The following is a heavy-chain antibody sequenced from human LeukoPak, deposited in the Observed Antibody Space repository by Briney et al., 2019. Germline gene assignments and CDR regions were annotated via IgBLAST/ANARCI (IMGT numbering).Heavy chain of an antibody. Sequence: GGSLRLSCAASGFTFSSYSMNWVRQAPGKGLEWVSYISSSSSTIYYADSVRGRFTISRDNAKNSLYLQMNSLRAEDTAVYYCARDLAGAYYDSSGPSGYWGQGAQVTVSS. J-gene: IGHJ4*02. CDR1: GFTFSSYS. CDR2: ISSSSSTI. CDR3: ARDLAGAYYDSSGPSGY. V-gene: IGHV3-48*04. D-gene: IGHD3-22*01.